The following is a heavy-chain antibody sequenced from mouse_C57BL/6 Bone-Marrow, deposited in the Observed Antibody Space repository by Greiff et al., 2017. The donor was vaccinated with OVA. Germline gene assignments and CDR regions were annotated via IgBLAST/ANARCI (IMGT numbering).Heavy chain of an antibody. CDR1: GYTFTSYW. V-gene: IGHV1-59*01. J-gene: IGHJ2*01. CDR2: IDPSDSYT. CDR3: ARGKNYLDY. Sequence: QVQLQQPGAELVRPGTSVKLSCKASGYTFTSYWMHLVKQRPGQGLEWIGVIDPSDSYTNYNQKFKGKATLTVDTSSSTAYMQLSSLTSEDSAVYYCARGKNYLDYVVQGTTLTVSS.